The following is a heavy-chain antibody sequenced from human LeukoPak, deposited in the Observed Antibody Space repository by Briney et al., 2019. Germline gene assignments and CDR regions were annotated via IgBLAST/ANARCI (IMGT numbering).Heavy chain of an antibody. V-gene: IGHV3-30-3*01. CDR2: ISYDGSNK. D-gene: IGHD1-26*01. J-gene: IGHJ4*02. Sequence: GGSLRLSCAASGFTFSSYAMQWVRQAPGKGLEWVAVISYDGSNKYYADSVKGRFTISRDNSKNTLYLQMNSLRAEDTAVYYCARARGRYSGSNFDYWGQGTLVTVSS. CDR3: ARARGRYSGSNFDY. CDR1: GFTFSSYA.